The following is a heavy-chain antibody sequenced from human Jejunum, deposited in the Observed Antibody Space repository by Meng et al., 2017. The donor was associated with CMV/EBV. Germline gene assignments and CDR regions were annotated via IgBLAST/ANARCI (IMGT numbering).Heavy chain of an antibody. D-gene: IGHD5-24*01. Sequence: VQRQEWLPGVGGAGRTLSVDCTCSGVSMDSDDYWWSWIGQAQGKGLEWIGYIYPPPHPYSPPSLRSLISISVDTSKTPFSLMLNSVTAADTAVYYCASDKAGYKICDSWGQGTLVTVSS. CDR1: GVSMDSDDYW. J-gene: IGHJ5*01. V-gene: IGHV4-30-4*08. CDR3: ASDKAGYKICDS. CDR2: IYPPPHP.